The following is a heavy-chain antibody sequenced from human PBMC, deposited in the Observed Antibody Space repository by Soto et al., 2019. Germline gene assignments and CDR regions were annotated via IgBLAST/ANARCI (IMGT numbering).Heavy chain of an antibody. CDR2: INPNSGDT. CDR1: GYTFTAHY. V-gene: IGHV1-2*02. Sequence: VASVKVSCKASGYTFTAHYMNWVRQAPGQGLEWMGWINPNSGDTKYVEKFQGRVTMTRDTSISTAYMELSSLRSDDTAVYYCASVNSGSYHHGLFDYSGQGALVTVSS. J-gene: IGHJ4*02. CDR3: ASVNSGSYHHGLFDY. D-gene: IGHD1-26*01.